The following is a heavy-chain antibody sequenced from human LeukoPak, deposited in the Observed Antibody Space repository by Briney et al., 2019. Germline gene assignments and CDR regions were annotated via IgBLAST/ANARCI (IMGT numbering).Heavy chain of an antibody. D-gene: IGHD3-22*01. V-gene: IGHV2-70*04. J-gene: IGHJ4*02. CDR2: IDWDDDK. CDR1: GFSLSTSGMR. CDR3: AWMSRYYDSSGYFNYFDY. Sequence: SGPTLVNPTQTLTLTCTFSGFSLSTSGMRVSWIRQPPGKALEWLARIDWDDDKFYSTSLKTRLTISKDTSKNQVVLTMTNMDPVDTATYYCAWMSRYYDSSGYFNYFDYWGQGTLVTVSS.